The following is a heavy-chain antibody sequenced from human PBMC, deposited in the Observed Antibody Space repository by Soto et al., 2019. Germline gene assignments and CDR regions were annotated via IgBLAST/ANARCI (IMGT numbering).Heavy chain of an antibody. Sequence: QLHLQESGPGLVKTSQTLSLTCSVSGDSIISGGYYWTWLRQYPGKGMEYIGYIYYSGSTYYNPSLESRVTISIDASKTQFSLRLSSVTAADTAVYFCSRGRGFWGRTDSGGQGTLVTVSS. CDR2: IYYSGST. J-gene: IGHJ4*02. V-gene: IGHV4-31*03. CDR3: SRGRGFWGRTDS. D-gene: IGHD3-16*01. CDR1: GDSIISGGYY.